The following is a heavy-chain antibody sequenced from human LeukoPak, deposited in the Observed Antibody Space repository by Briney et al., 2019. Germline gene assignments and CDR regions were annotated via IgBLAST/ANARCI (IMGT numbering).Heavy chain of an antibody. D-gene: IGHD3-10*01. CDR1: GGSFSGYY. V-gene: IGHV4-34*01. CDR2: INHSGST. Sequence: PSETLSLTCAVYGGSFSGYYWSWIRQPPGKGLEWIGEINHSGSTNYNPSLKSRVTISVDTSKNQFSLKLSSVTAADTAVYYCARVGLDYYGSGSYYFDYWGQGTLVTVPS. J-gene: IGHJ4*02. CDR3: ARVGLDYYGSGSYYFDY.